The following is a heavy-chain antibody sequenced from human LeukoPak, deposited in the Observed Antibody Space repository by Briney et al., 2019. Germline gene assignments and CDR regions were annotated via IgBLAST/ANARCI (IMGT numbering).Heavy chain of an antibody. Sequence: GGSLRLSCAASGFTFSSYGMHWVRQAPGKGLEWVAVIWYDGSNKYYADSVKGRFTISRDNSKNTLYLQMNSLRAEDTAVYYCAREDKQLAAFDYWGQGTLVTVSS. V-gene: IGHV3-33*01. CDR2: IWYDGSNK. CDR1: GFTFSSYG. CDR3: AREDKQLAAFDY. J-gene: IGHJ4*02. D-gene: IGHD6-6*01.